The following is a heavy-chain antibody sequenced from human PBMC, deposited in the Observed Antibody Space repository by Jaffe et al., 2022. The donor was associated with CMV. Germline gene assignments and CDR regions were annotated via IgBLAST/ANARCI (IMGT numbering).Heavy chain of an antibody. Sequence: QVQLQESGPGLVKPSETLSLTCTVSGGSISSYYWSWIRQPPGKGLEWIGYIYYSGSTNYNPSLKSRVTISVDTSKNQFSLKLSSVTAADTAVYYCAREPTVLSRAFDIWDQGTMVTVSS. V-gene: IGHV4-59*01. CDR2: IYYSGST. D-gene: IGHD4-17*01. J-gene: IGHJ3*02. CDR3: AREPTVLSRAFDI. CDR1: GGSISSYY.